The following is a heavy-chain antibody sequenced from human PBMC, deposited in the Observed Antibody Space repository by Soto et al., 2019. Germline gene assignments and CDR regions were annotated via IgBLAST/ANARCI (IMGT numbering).Heavy chain of an antibody. Sequence: VKVSCKASGGTFSSLDINWVRQAPGQGLEWMGGIIPISETTNYAQIFQGRVSIVADISTSTAYMELSRLRSEDTAVYYCARALLSHSYDSGGYDSYFHAMDVWGQGTPVTVSS. D-gene: IGHD3-22*01. V-gene: IGHV1-69*06. CDR3: ARALLSHSYDSGGYDSYFHAMDV. J-gene: IGHJ6*02. CDR2: IIPISETT. CDR1: GGTFSSLD.